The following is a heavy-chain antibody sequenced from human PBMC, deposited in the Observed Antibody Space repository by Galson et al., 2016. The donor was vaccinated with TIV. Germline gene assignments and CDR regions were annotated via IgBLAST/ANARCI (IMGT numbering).Heavy chain of an antibody. Sequence: SVKVSCKASGYTFTSYDINWVRQATGQGLEWMGWMNPNSGNTDYAQKFRGRGTITRNTSVGTAYMELRSLRPEDTAVYYCARSGDYGEYWGQGTLVTVS. J-gene: IGHJ4*02. V-gene: IGHV1-8*02. CDR2: MNPNSGNT. CDR3: ARSGDYGEY. D-gene: IGHD4-17*01. CDR1: GYTFTSYD.